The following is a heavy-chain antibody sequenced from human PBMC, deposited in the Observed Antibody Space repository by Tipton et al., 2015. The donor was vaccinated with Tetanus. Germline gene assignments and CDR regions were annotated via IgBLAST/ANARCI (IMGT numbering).Heavy chain of an antibody. Sequence: QLVQSGGEVKKPGESLKISCKGSGYIFNNYWIGWVRQKPGKGLEWMGIIYPGDSDTRYSPSFQGQVNNSVEKSINTAYLQWSSLKASDTSMFYCARAHCTDGVCNFDFWGQGALVPVAS. CDR3: ARAHCTDGVCNFDF. V-gene: IGHV5-51*01. J-gene: IGHJ4*02. CDR2: IYPGDSDT. CDR1: GYIFNNYW. D-gene: IGHD2-8*01.